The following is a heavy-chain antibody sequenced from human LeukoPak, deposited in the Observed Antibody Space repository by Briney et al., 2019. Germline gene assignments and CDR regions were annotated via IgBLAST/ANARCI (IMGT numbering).Heavy chain of an antibody. Sequence: VASVKVSCKASGYTFTSYYMHWVRQAPGQGLEWMGIINPSGGSTSYAQKFQGRVTMTTDTSTSTAYMELRSLRSDDTAVYYCARESGSGWFYYGIRWFDPWGQGTLVTVSS. V-gene: IGHV1-46*01. J-gene: IGHJ5*02. CDR3: ARESGSGWFYYGIRWFDP. CDR2: INPSGGST. CDR1: GYTFTSYY. D-gene: IGHD6-19*01.